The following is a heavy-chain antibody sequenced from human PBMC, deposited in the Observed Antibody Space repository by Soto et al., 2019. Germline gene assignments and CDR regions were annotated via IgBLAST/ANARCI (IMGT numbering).Heavy chain of an antibody. J-gene: IGHJ4*02. Sequence: QITLKESGPTLVKPTQTLTLTCTFSGFSLNTSGVGVGWIRQPPGKALEWLALIYWDDDKRYSPSLKSRLTITKDASNHQVVLTMTNMDPVDTATYYCAHRRGVTGPWNYGDFDYWGQGTLVTVSS. CDR2: IYWDDDK. D-gene: IGHD1-7*01. CDR1: GFSLNTSGVG. CDR3: AHRRGVTGPWNYGDFDY. V-gene: IGHV2-5*02.